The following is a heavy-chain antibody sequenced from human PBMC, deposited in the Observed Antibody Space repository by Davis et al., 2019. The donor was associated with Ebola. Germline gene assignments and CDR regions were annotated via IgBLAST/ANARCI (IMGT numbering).Heavy chain of an antibody. CDR2: ISYDGSNK. J-gene: IGHJ4*02. Sequence: GESLKISCAASGFTFSSYAMHWVRQAPGKGLEWVAVISYDGSNKYYADSVKGRFTISRDNAKNSLYLQMNSLRAEDTAVYYCARYHYDYIWGSYRLYYFDYWGQGTLVTVSS. D-gene: IGHD3-16*02. CDR3: ARYHYDYIWGSYRLYYFDY. V-gene: IGHV3-30-3*01. CDR1: GFTFSSYA.